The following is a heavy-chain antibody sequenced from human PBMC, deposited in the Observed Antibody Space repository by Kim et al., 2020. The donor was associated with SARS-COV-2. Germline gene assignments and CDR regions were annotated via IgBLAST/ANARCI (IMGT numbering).Heavy chain of an antibody. Sequence: SETLSLTCTVSGGSISSGGYYWSWIRQHPGKGLEWIGYIYYSGSTYYNPSLKSRVTISVDTSKNQFSLKLSSVTAADTAVYYCARVQPYGYSYGRGNIDYWGQGTLVTVSS. CDR2: IYYSGST. CDR3: ARVQPYGYSYGRGNIDY. D-gene: IGHD5-18*01. J-gene: IGHJ4*02. V-gene: IGHV4-31*03. CDR1: GGSISSGGYY.